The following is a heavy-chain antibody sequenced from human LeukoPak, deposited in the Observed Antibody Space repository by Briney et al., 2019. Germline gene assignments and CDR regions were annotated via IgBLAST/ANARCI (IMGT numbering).Heavy chain of an antibody. D-gene: IGHD3-22*01. CDR1: VGSINNYY. CDR3: ARLSRGSNPPFDY. V-gene: IGHV4-59*08. Sequence: SETLSLTCTVSVGSINNYYWSWVRQTPGRGREGMGDIYYTSSTSYNPSLNSRITMSGDTSTIQFSLKLASVAAADTAVYYCARLSRGSNPPFDYWGQGTLVTVSS. J-gene: IGHJ4*02. CDR2: IYYTSST.